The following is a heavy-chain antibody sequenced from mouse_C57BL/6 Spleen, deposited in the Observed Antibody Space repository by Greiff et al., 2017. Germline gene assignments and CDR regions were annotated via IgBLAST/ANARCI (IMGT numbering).Heavy chain of an antibody. CDR2: INPSNGGT. V-gene: IGHV1-53*01. J-gene: IGHJ2*01. Sequence: VKLKQPGTELVKPGASVKLSCKASGYTFTSYWMHWVKQRPGQGLEWIGNINPSNGGTNYNEKFKSKATLTVDKSSSTAYMQLSSLTSEDSAVYYCARERIYGNYRDFDYWGQGTTLTVSS. CDR3: ARERIYGNYRDFDY. D-gene: IGHD2-1*01. CDR1: GYTFTSYW.